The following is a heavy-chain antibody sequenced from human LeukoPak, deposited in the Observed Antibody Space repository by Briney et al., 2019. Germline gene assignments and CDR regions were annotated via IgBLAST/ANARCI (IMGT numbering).Heavy chain of an antibody. J-gene: IGHJ4*02. V-gene: IGHV3-23*01. CDR2: ISGCGGSI. D-gene: IGHD2-2*02. Sequence: GGSLRLSCAASGFTLSRYAMSWVRQAPGKGREGVSAISGCGGSIYYADCVKGRFTITRDNSKNNLYLQMYSLSGAHTAVYYCAKSKRVVPAAIHDARYFDYWGQGTLVTVSS. CDR1: GFTLSRYA. CDR3: AKSKRVVPAAIHDARYFDY.